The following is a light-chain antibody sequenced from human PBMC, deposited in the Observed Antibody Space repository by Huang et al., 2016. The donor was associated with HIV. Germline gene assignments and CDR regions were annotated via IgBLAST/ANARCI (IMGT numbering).Light chain of an antibody. CDR1: QSISTY. Sequence: IQMTQSPTSLSASVGDRVSIACRASQSISTYLKWYQQKPGKAQKLLISSASALHSGVPSRFSGRGSGTDFTLTIRGLQLDDFATYYCQQSYSALSSFGPGTRL. CDR2: SAS. V-gene: IGKV1-39*01. CDR3: QQSYSALSS. J-gene: IGKJ5*01.